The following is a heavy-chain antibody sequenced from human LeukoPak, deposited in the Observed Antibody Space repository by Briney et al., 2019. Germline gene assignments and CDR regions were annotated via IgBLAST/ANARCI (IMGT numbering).Heavy chain of an antibody. CDR1: GFTFSSYW. D-gene: IGHD1-26*01. J-gene: IGHJ3*02. CDR3: AREGDTDAFDI. V-gene: IGHV3-7*01. Sequence: GGSLRLSCAASGFTFSSYWMSWVRQAPGKGLEWVANIKKDGSEKYYVDSVKGRFTISRDNAKNSLYLQMNSLRAEDTAVYYCAREGDTDAFDIWGQGTMVTVSS. CDR2: IKKDGSEK.